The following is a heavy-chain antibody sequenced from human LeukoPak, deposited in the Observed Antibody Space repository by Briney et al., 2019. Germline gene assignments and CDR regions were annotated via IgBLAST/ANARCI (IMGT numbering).Heavy chain of an antibody. Sequence: SETLSLTCAVYGRSFSGYYWSWIRQPAGKGLEWIGRIYTSGSTNYNPSLKSQVTMSVDTSKNQFSLKLSSVTAADTAVYYCARESYYDILTGYDFFDYWGQGTLVTVSS. CDR3: ARESYYDILTGYDFFDY. V-gene: IGHV4-4*07. CDR1: GRSFSGYY. D-gene: IGHD3-9*01. J-gene: IGHJ4*02. CDR2: IYTSGST.